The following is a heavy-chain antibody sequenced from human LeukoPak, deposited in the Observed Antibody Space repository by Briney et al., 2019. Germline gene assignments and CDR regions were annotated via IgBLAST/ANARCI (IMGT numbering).Heavy chain of an antibody. D-gene: IGHD5-18*01. V-gene: IGHV3-7*01. J-gene: IGHJ4*02. CDR2: IKQDGSEN. Sequence: GGSLRLSCATSGVTFSSYWRNWVRQAPGKGLEWVANIKQDGSENYYVDSVKGRFTISRDNAKHSLYLPMNSLRAEDTAVYYCARDLGGYSYGSHFDYWGQGPLVTVSS. CDR3: ARDLGGYSYGSHFDY. CDR1: GVTFSSYW.